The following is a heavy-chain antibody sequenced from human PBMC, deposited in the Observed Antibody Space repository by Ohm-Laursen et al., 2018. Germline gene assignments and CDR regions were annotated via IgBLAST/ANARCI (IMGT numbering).Heavy chain of an antibody. Sequence: ASVKVSCKASGYSFSDYHIHWVRQVPGQGLEWMGRIDPYSDNTKYAQNFQGRVTMTTDTSIGTAYMELSRLTSDDTGVYYCATLTARLNYYFDYWGQGTLVTVSS. CDR1: GYSFSDYH. D-gene: IGHD6-6*01. CDR3: ATLTARLNYYFDY. J-gene: IGHJ4*02. CDR2: IDPYSDNT. V-gene: IGHV1-2*05.